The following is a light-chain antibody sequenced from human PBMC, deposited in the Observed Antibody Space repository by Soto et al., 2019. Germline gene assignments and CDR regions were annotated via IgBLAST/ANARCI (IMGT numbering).Light chain of an antibody. CDR2: EVT. CDR3: ISYSSTSTLVV. J-gene: IGLJ2*01. V-gene: IGLV2-14*01. Sequence: QSALTQPASVSGSPGQSITISCTGTSSDVGGYNYVSWYQQYPGKAPNLIIYEVTNRPSGVSNRFSGSKSGNTASLTIFGLQAGDEADYHCISYSSTSTLVVFGGGTKLTVL. CDR1: SSDVGGYNY.